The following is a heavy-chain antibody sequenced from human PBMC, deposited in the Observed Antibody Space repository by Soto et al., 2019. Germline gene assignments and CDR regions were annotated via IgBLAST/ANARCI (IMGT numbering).Heavy chain of an antibody. V-gene: IGHV3-13*01. D-gene: IGHD6-13*01. CDR2: IGTGGDT. J-gene: IGHJ6*02. CDR3: ARGIRQELLEYGMDV. Sequence: EVQLVESGGGLVQPGGSLRLSCAASGFTFSRYDMHWVRQPTGKGLEWVSAIGTGGDTYYPGSVKGRITISRENAKNSLYLQMNSLRAGDAAVYYCARGIRQELLEYGMDVWGQGTTVTVSS. CDR1: GFTFSRYD.